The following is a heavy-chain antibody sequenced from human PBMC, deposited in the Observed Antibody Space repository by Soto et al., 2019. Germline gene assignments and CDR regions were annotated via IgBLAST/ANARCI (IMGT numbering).Heavy chain of an antibody. J-gene: IGHJ4*02. CDR3: AHLQYVDTAMVFRAYYFDY. CDR2: IYWDDDK. V-gene: IGHV2-5*02. Sequence: SGPTLVNPTQTLTLTCTFSGFSLSTSGVGVGWIRQPPGKALEWLALIYWDDDKRYSPSLKSRLTITKDTSKNQVVLTMTNMDPVDTATYYCAHLQYVDTAMVFRAYYFDYWGQGTLVTVSS. CDR1: GFSLSTSGVG. D-gene: IGHD5-18*01.